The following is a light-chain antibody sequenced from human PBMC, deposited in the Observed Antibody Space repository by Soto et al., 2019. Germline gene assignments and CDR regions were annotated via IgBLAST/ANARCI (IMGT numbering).Light chain of an antibody. CDR2: EAS. V-gene: IGKV1-27*01. CDR3: QEYNRTPRT. CDR1: QDISDH. J-gene: IGKJ1*01. Sequence: DFQMTQSPSSLSASVGDRVTITCRASQDISDHLAWYQHKPGQVPKLLIYEASTLQSGVPSRFSGGGSGTDFTLTISSLQPEDVATYYCQEYNRTPRTFGQGTKVELK.